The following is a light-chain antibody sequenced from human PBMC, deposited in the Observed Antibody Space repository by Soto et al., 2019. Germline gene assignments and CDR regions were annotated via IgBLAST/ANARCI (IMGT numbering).Light chain of an antibody. J-gene: IGKJ2*01. V-gene: IGKV1-39*01. CDR2: VVS. CDR3: QQSLNTPYT. CDR1: QRISKN. Sequence: DIQMTQSPSSLSASVGDRVTITCRTSQRISKNLNWYQQKPGKAPNLLIYVVSTLQSGVPSRFSGSGSGANFTLTINNLQPEDFATYYCQQSLNTPYTFGQGTRLEIK.